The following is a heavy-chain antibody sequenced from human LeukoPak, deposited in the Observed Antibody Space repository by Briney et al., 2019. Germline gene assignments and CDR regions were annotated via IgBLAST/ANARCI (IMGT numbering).Heavy chain of an antibody. CDR2: ISGSGGST. Sequence: GGSLRLSCAASGFTFSSYAMTWVRQAPGKGLEWVSAISGSGGSTYYADSVKGRFTISRDNSKNTLYLQMNSLRAEDTAVYYCAKGYSGYDKGPDAFDIWGQGTMVTVSS. D-gene: IGHD5-12*01. V-gene: IGHV3-23*01. CDR3: AKGYSGYDKGPDAFDI. J-gene: IGHJ3*02. CDR1: GFTFSSYA.